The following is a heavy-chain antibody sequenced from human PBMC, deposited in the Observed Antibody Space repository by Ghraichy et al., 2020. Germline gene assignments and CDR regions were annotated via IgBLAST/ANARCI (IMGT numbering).Heavy chain of an antibody. D-gene: IGHD1-1*01. V-gene: IGHV3-30*04. CDR3: ARVRWNDEGGPFDF. Sequence: GGSLRLSCAASGFIFSKYAMHWVRQAPGKGLEWVAVISKDGSNKYYADSVKDRFSISRDNSKNTFYLQMNSLRAEDTAVYFCARVRWNDEGGPFDFWGQGTLVTVSS. CDR2: ISKDGSNK. CDR1: GFIFSKYA. J-gene: IGHJ4*02.